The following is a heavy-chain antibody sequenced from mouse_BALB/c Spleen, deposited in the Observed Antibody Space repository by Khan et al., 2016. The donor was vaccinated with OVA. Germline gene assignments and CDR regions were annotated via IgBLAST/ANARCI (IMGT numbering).Heavy chain of an antibody. CDR1: GYTFTSYW. Sequence: DLVKPGASVKLSCTASGYTFTSYWINWIKQRPGQGLEWIGRIGPGSSNAYYNDMFKDKATLTVDTSSNTAYIQLSSLSSEDSAVYFCASEYYNSRSCDVLDFWGQGTLVTVSA. CDR2: IGPGSSNA. V-gene: IGHV1S41*01. CDR3: ASEYYNSRSCDVLDF. D-gene: IGHD1-1*01. J-gene: IGHJ4*01.